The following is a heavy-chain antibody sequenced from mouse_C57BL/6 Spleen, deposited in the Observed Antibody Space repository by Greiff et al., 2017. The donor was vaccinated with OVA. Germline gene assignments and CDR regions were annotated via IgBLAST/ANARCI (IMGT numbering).Heavy chain of an antibody. CDR3: AREPSYAMDY. CDR2: ISYDGSN. J-gene: IGHJ4*01. CDR1: GYSITSGYY. Sequence: ESGPGLVKPSQSLSLTCSVTGYSITSGYYWNWIRQFPGNKLEWMGYISYDGSNNYNPSLKNRISITRDTSKNQFFLKLNSVTTEDTATYYCAREPSYAMDYWGQGTSVTVSS. V-gene: IGHV3-6*01.